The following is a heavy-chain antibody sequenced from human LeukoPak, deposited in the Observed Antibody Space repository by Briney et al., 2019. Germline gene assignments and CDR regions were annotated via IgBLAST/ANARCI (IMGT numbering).Heavy chain of an antibody. V-gene: IGHV4-34*01. CDR3: ARRSSGYYTRGFDY. Sequence: SETLSLTCAVYGGSFSGYYWSWIRQPPGKGLEWIGEINHSGSTNYNPSLKSRVTISVDTSKNQFSLKLSSVTAADTAVYYCARRSSGYYTRGFDYWGQGTLVTVSS. J-gene: IGHJ4*02. CDR1: GGSFSGYY. D-gene: IGHD3-22*01. CDR2: INHSGST.